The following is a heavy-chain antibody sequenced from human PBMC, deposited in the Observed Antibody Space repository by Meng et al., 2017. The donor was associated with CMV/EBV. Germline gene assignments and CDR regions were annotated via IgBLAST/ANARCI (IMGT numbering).Heavy chain of an antibody. CDR2: INPNSGGT. V-gene: IGHV1-2*02. D-gene: IGHD2-2*01. CDR3: ARSESSLRMPAIWY. CDR1: GYTFTGYY. J-gene: IGHJ4*02. Sequence: ASVKVSCKASGYTFTGYYMYWVRQAPGQGLEWMGWINPNSGGTNYAKKFQGRVTMTRDTSISTAYMELSRLRSDDTAVYYCARSESSLRMPAIWYWGQGTLVTVSS.